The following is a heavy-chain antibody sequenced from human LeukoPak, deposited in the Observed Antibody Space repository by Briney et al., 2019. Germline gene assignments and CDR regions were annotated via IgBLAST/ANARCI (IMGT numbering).Heavy chain of an antibody. J-gene: IGHJ4*02. CDR3: ATGDGYNSFDY. CDR1: GGSVSSGTYY. Sequence: PSETLSLSCTVSGGSVSSGTYYWSWIRQPPGKGLEWIAYIYYSGSTNYNSSLKSRVTMSVDTSKNQVSLKLSSVTAADTAVYYCATGDGYNSFDYWGQGTLVTVSS. V-gene: IGHV4-61*01. D-gene: IGHD5-24*01. CDR2: IYYSGST.